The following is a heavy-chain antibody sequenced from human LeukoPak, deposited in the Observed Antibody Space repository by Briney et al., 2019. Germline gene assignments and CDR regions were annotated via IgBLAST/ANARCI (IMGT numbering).Heavy chain of an antibody. CDR1: GYTFTDYY. Sequence: ASVKVSCTASGYTFTDYYMHWVRQAPGQGLEWMGWINPNSGGTNYAQNFQGRVTMTRDTSITTAYMELSRLRSDDTAVYYCARRGIPRAKIDYWGQGTLVTVSS. CDR3: ARRGIPRAKIDY. CDR2: INPNSGGT. V-gene: IGHV1-2*02. D-gene: IGHD4/OR15-4a*01. J-gene: IGHJ4*02.